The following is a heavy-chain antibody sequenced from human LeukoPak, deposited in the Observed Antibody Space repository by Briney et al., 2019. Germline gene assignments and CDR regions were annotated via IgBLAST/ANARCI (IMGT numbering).Heavy chain of an antibody. CDR1: GGSISSYY. J-gene: IGHJ5*02. Sequence: SETLSLTCTVSGGSISSYYWSWIRQPAGKGLGWIGRIYTSGSTNCNPSLKSRVTMSVDTSKNQFSLKLSSVTVADTAVYYCARGGLTMVRGVISNWFDPWGQGTLVTVSS. CDR3: ARGGLTMVRGVISNWFDP. V-gene: IGHV4-4*07. D-gene: IGHD3-10*01. CDR2: IYTSGST.